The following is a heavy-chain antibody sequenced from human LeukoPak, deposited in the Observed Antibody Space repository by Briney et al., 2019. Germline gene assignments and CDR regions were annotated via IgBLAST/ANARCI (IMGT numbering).Heavy chain of an antibody. CDR1: GFTFTSYA. CDR3: TKHRTGPPYGLDV. J-gene: IGHJ6*02. Sequence: PGGSLRLSCAASGFTFTSYAMSWVRQAPGKGLEWVSAVSSSGISTYYADSVKGRFTISRDNSYNTLYLQMNSLRADDTAAYYCTKHRTGPPYGLDVWGQGTTVTVSS. CDR2: VSSSGIST. V-gene: IGHV3-23*01.